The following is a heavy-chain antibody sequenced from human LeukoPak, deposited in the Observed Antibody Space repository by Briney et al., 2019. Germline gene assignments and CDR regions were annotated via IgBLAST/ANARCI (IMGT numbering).Heavy chain of an antibody. V-gene: IGHV1-18*01. Sequence: ASVKVSCKASGYTFTSYGISWVRQAPGRGLEWMGWISAYNGNTNYAQKLQGRVTMTTDTSTSTAYMELRSLRSDDTAVYYCARDGAGSTYYYYMDVWGKGTTVTVSS. D-gene: IGHD1-1*01. CDR1: GYTFTSYG. CDR2: ISAYNGNT. CDR3: ARDGAGSTYYYYMDV. J-gene: IGHJ6*03.